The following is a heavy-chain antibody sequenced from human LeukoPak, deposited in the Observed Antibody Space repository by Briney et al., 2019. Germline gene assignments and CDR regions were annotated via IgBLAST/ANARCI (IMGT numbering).Heavy chain of an antibody. CDR3: ALLGVVPYYFDY. CDR2: IYHSGST. J-gene: IGHJ4*02. D-gene: IGHD2-15*01. V-gene: IGHV4-30-2*01. CDR1: GGSISSGGYY. Sequence: SETLSLTCTVSGGSISSGGYYWSWIRQPPGKGLEWIGYIYHSGSTYYNPSLKSRVTISVDRSKNQFSLKLSSVTAADTAVYYCALLGVVPYYFDYWGQGTLVTVSS.